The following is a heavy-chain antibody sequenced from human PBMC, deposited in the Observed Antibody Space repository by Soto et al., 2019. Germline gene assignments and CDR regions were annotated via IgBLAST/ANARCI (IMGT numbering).Heavy chain of an antibody. CDR1: GYTFTSYG. Sequence: ASVKVSCKASGYTFTSYGIIWVRQAPGQGLEWMGWISAYNGNTNYAQKLQGRVTMTTDTSTSTAYMELRSLRSDDTAVYYCARDRAVAGTCAYWGQGTLVTVSS. V-gene: IGHV1-18*01. J-gene: IGHJ4*02. CDR2: ISAYNGNT. CDR3: ARDRAVAGTCAY. D-gene: IGHD6-19*01.